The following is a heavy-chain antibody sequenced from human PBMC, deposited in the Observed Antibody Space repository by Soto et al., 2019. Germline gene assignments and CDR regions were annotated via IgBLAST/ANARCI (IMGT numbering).Heavy chain of an antibody. CDR2: IYYSGST. D-gene: IGHD3-22*01. Sequence: QVQLQESGPGLVKPSQTLSLTCTVSGGSISSGDYYWSWIRQPPGKGLEWIGYIYYSGSTYYNPPLRSRVTISVDTSKNQCSLKLSSVTAADTAVYYCARGDSSGYYLLDYWGQGTLVTVSS. V-gene: IGHV4-30-4*01. J-gene: IGHJ4*02. CDR3: ARGDSSGYYLLDY. CDR1: GGSISSGDYY.